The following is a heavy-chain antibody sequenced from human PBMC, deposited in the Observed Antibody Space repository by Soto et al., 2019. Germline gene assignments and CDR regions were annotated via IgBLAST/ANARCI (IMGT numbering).Heavy chain of an antibody. D-gene: IGHD3-22*01. V-gene: IGHV3-23*01. CDR2: ISGSGDRT. CDR1: GFSFSTYA. CDR3: AKDHEDSSGHLFLNWFDP. Sequence: PGGSLRLSCAASGFSFSTYAMSWVRQAPGKGLEWVSGISGSGDRTYHAESVKGRFTISRDNSKNTVYMQMKSLRADDTAIYYCAKDHEDSSGHLFLNWFDPWGQGTLVTV. J-gene: IGHJ5*02.